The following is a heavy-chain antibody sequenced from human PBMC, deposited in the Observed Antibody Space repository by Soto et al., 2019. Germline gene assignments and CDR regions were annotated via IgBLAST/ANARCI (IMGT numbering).Heavy chain of an antibody. CDR3: AQDRSGSYPFYYGMDV. Sequence: QVQLVESGGNVVQPGTSLRLSCAASGLTFHRNGMHWVRQAPGKGLEWVAVISFDGLNKYYADSVKGRFTISRDNTNTTLFLQMNTLRPEDTAVYYCAQDRSGSYPFYYGMDVWGQGTTVTVSS. CDR2: ISFDGLNK. J-gene: IGHJ6*02. CDR1: GLTFHRNG. V-gene: IGHV3-30*18. D-gene: IGHD1-26*01.